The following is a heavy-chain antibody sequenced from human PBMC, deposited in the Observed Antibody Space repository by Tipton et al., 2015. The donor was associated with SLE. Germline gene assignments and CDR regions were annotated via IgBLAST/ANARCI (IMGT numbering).Heavy chain of an antibody. CDR3: AREKENTGWFCLNAFDV. CDR2: LYTSGST. Sequence: TLSLTCTVSGGSISNHHWSWIRQSAGNRLEWIGRLYTSGSTNYHPSLQSRASMSLDTSKAHFSLDLNSVTAADTAIYYCAREKENTGWFCLNAFDVWGRGTLVTVST. V-gene: IGHV4-4*07. CDR1: GGSISNHH. D-gene: IGHD6-19*01. J-gene: IGHJ3*01.